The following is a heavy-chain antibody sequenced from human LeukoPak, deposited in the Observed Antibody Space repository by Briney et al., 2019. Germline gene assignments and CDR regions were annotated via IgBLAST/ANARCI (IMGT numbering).Heavy chain of an antibody. J-gene: IGHJ4*02. CDR1: GFTFSSYW. CDR2: IKQDGSEK. CDR3: ARVAAQLGLYYFDY. V-gene: IGHV3-7*01. Sequence: GGSLRLSCAASGFTFSSYWMSSVRQAPGKGLEWVANIKQDGSEKYYVDSVKGRFTISRDNAKNTLYLQMNSLRAEDTAVYYCARVAAQLGLYYFDYWGQGTLVTVPS. D-gene: IGHD6-13*01.